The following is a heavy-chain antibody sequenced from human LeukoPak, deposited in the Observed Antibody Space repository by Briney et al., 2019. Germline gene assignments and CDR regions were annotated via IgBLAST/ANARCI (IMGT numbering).Heavy chain of an antibody. J-gene: IGHJ4*02. CDR1: GFTFSSYA. D-gene: IGHD5-18*01. Sequence: GGSLRLSCAASGFTFSSYAMSWVRQAPGKGLEWVSAISGSGGSTYYADSVKGRFTISRDNSKSTLYLQMNSLRAEDTAVYYCAKDTGYSYGYSDYWGQGTLVTVSS. CDR3: AKDTGYSYGYSDY. CDR2: ISGSGGST. V-gene: IGHV3-23*01.